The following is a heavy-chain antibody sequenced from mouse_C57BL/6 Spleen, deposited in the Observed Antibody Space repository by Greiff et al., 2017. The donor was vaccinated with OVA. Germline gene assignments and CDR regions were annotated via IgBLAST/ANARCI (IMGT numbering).Heavy chain of an antibody. CDR1: GFSFNTYA. CDR2: IRSKSNNYAT. J-gene: IGHJ4*01. V-gene: IGHV10-1*01. Sequence: EVQGVESGGGLVQPKGSLKLSCAASGFSFNTYAMNWVRQAPGKGLEWVARIRSKSNNYATYYADSVKDRFTISRDDSESMLYLQMNNLKTEDTAMYYCVRHEDYSYYAMDYWGQGTSVTVSS. CDR3: VRHEDYSYYAMDY. D-gene: IGHD1-1*01.